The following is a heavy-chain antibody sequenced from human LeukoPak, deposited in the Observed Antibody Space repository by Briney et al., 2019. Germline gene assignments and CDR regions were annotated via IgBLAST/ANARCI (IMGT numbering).Heavy chain of an antibody. D-gene: IGHD6-13*01. CDR2: VNPNSGGT. Sequence: ASVKVSCKASGYTFTGYYMHWVRQAPRQGLEWMGRVNPNSGGTNYAQKFQGRVTMTRDTSISTAYMEMSRLTSDDTAVYYCARAYSSSPKAAGYCMDVWGKGTTVTVSS. V-gene: IGHV1-2*06. CDR3: ARAYSSSPKAAGYCMDV. J-gene: IGHJ6*03. CDR1: GYTFTGYY.